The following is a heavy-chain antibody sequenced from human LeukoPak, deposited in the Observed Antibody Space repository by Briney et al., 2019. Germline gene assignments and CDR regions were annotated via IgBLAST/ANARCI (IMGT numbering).Heavy chain of an antibody. CDR2: INPNGGGT. D-gene: IGHD2-2*01. J-gene: IGHJ4*02. Sequence: GASVKVSCKASGYSFTDWYMHWVRQAPGQGLEWMGRINPNGGGTNYAVKFQGRVTMTRDTSISTVYMSLSRLRSDDTAVYYCAPASEAADFWGQGTLVTVTS. V-gene: IGHV1-2*02. CDR1: GYSFTDWY. CDR3: APASEAADF.